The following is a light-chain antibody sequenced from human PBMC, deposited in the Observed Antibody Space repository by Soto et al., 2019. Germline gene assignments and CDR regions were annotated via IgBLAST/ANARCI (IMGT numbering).Light chain of an antibody. Sequence: QSALTQPASVSGSPGQSITVSYTGTNTDVGGYNYVSWYQHRPGKAPRLMIYEVRNRLSGVSNRFSGSKSGNTASLTISGLQSEDEADYYCTSYTPTGALVFGSGTKVTVL. J-gene: IGLJ6*01. V-gene: IGLV2-14*01. CDR2: EVR. CDR1: NTDVGGYNY. CDR3: TSYTPTGALV.